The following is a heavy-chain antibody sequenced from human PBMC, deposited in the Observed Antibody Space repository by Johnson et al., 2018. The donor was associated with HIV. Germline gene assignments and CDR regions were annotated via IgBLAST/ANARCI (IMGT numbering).Heavy chain of an antibody. Sequence: VQLVESGGGVVRPGGSLRLSCAASGFTFSSYDMHWVRQPTGKGLEWVSEIGTAGDTYYPGSVKGRFTISRDNSKNTLYLQMNSLKIEDTAVYYCATLGVVIATRDAFDIWGQGTMVTVSS. CDR1: GFTFSSYD. CDR2: IGTAGDT. V-gene: IGHV3-13*01. CDR3: ATLGVVIATRDAFDI. D-gene: IGHD2-21*01. J-gene: IGHJ3*02.